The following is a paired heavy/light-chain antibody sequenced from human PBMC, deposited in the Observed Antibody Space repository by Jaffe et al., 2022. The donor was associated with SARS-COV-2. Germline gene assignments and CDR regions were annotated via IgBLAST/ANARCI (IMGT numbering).Light chain of an antibody. CDR1: QGVRSF. J-gene: IGKJ2*01. V-gene: IGKV1D-8*04. CDR3: QQYYDFPYT. Sequence: VIWMTQSPSLLSASTGDRVIITCRMSQGVRSFLAWYQQKPGKAPQLLIHGASTLQDGVPPRFSGSGSGTEFNLTISRLQSEDLGVYYCQQYYDFPYTFGQGTKLDLK. CDR2: GAS.
Heavy chain of an antibody. J-gene: IGHJ4*02. D-gene: IGHD5-18*01. CDR3: AWGEYSYGWYYFDS. CDR2: ISYDGNSK. Sequence: HVQLVESGGSVVQPGKSLRLSCAASGFTFNTYGLHWVRQAPGKGLEWVAVISYDGNSKYYGDSVKGRFAISRDNSKNTVYLQMNSLRPADTAVYYCAWGEYSYGWYYFDSWGQGTLVTVSS. V-gene: IGHV3-30*03. CDR1: GFTFNTYG.